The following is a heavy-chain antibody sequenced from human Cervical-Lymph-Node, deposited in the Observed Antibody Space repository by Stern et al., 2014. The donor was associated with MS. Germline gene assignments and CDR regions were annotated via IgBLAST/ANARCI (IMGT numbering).Heavy chain of an antibody. D-gene: IGHD4-23*01. CDR3: ARDSDPSTVIKGGLDC. V-gene: IGHV3-33*01. CDR2: IWHNGGNK. J-gene: IGHJ4*02. Sequence: QVQLVESGGGVVQPGRSLRLSCAASGFSFSDYGMHWVRQAPGKGLEWVTVIWHNGGNKYYADSVKGRFTISRDTSKNTLYLQMNSLRAEDTAVYYCARDSDPSTVIKGGLDCWGQGTLVTVSS. CDR1: GFSFSDYG.